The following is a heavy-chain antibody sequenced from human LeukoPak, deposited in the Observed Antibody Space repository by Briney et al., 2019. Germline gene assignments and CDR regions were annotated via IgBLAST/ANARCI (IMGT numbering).Heavy chain of an antibody. J-gene: IGHJ5*02. Sequence: SETPSLTCTVSGGSISSSSYYWGWIRQPPGKGLEWIGSIYYSGSTYYNPSLKSRVTISVDTSKNQFSLKLSSVTAADTAVYYCARHGSCSSTSCHHNWFDPWGQGTLVTVSS. D-gene: IGHD2-2*01. CDR3: ARHGSCSSTSCHHNWFDP. CDR2: IYYSGST. V-gene: IGHV4-39*01. CDR1: GGSISSSSYY.